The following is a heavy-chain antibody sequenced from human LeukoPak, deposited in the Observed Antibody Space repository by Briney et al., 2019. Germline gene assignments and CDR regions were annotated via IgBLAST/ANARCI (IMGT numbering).Heavy chain of an antibody. Sequence: PGGSLRLSCAASGFTFGSYEMNWVRQSPGKGLEWLSYISTSGSTLMYAGSVKGRLTISRDNGNNSLYLHLHSLRAEDTAVYYCAKDRSSDWYRFDYWGQGTLVTVSS. CDR2: ISTSGSTL. CDR1: GFTFGSYE. V-gene: IGHV3-48*03. J-gene: IGHJ4*02. CDR3: AKDRSSDWYRFDY. D-gene: IGHD6-19*01.